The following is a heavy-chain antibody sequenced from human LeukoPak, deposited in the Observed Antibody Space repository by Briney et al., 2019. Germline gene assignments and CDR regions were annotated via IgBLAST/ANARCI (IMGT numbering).Heavy chain of an antibody. Sequence: SETLSLTCTVSGGSISSSSYYWGWIRQPPGKGLEWIGSIYYSGSTYYNPSLKSRVTISVDTSKNQFSLKLSSVTAADTAVYYCARRIDQYYYDGSGYSNAFDIWGQGTMVTVSS. V-gene: IGHV4-39*01. D-gene: IGHD3-22*01. CDR2: IYYSGST. CDR1: GGSISSSSYY. CDR3: ARRIDQYYYDGSGYSNAFDI. J-gene: IGHJ3*02.